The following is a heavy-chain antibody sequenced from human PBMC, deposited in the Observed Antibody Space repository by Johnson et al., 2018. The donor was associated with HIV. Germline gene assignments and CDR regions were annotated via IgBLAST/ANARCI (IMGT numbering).Heavy chain of an antibody. CDR2: ISYDGSNK. CDR3: ARAQLLADDAFNN. V-gene: IGHV3-30-3*01. Sequence: QEQLVESGGGVVQPGRSLRLSCAASGFTFSSYAMHWVRQAPGKGPEWVAVISYDGSNKYYADSVKGRFTISRDNAKNTLYLQLNSLRVEDTAIYYCARAQLLADDAFNNWGQGTMVTVSS. CDR1: GFTFSSYA. J-gene: IGHJ3*02. D-gene: IGHD6-6*01.